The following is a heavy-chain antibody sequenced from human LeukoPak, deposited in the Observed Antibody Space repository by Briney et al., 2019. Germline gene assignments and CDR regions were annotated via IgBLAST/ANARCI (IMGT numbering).Heavy chain of an antibody. CDR3: ARRWSLLSYYDSSGYYRTIVPAVDAFDI. V-gene: IGHV5-51*01. CDR2: IYPRDSDT. Sequence: GESLKISCKGSGYSFTSYWIGWVRQMPGKGLECMGIIYPRDSDTRYSPSFQGQVTISADKSISTAYLQWSSLKASDTAMYYCARRWSLLSYYDSSGYYRTIVPAVDAFDIWGQGTMVTVSS. J-gene: IGHJ3*02. CDR1: GYSFTSYW. D-gene: IGHD3-22*01.